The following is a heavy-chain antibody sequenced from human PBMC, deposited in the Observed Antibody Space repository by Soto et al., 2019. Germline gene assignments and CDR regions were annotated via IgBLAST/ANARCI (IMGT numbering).Heavy chain of an antibody. J-gene: IGHJ4*02. V-gene: IGHV3-48*02. CDR2: ISTSGGTR. CDR1: GFTFSTYG. D-gene: IGHD2-15*01. Sequence: EVQLVESGGGLVQPGGSLRLSCVASGFTFSTYGMNWVRQAPGKGLEWVAQISTSGGTRYYADSVKGRFTISRDNAKTSLYLQMDSLRNEDTAVYYCARFFGGGFDYWGQGTLVTVSS. CDR3: ARFFGGGFDY.